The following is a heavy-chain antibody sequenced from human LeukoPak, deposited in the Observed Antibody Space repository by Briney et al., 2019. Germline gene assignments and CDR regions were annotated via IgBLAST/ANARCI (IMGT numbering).Heavy chain of an antibody. Sequence: PGGSLRLSCATSGFTFTTYWMNWVRQAPGKGLEWVANIKQDGSEKCYVDSVKGRFTISRDNARNSLYLQMNSLRADDTAVYYCARGGGYAWDYWGQGTLVTVSS. D-gene: IGHD5-12*01. CDR3: ARGGGYAWDY. CDR2: IKQDGSEK. CDR1: GFTFTTYW. V-gene: IGHV3-7*01. J-gene: IGHJ4*02.